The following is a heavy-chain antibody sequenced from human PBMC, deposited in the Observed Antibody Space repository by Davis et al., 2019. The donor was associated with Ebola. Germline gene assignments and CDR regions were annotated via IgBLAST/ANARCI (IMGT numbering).Heavy chain of an antibody. V-gene: IGHV1-69*05. D-gene: IGHD3-10*01. J-gene: IGHJ5*02. CDR3: ARSTNYYGSGSYRHWFDP. CDR2: IIPIFGTA. CDR1: GGTFSSYA. Sequence: SVKVSCKASGGTFSSYAISWVRQAPGQGLEWMGGIIPIFGTANYAQKFQGRVTMTRDTSTSTVYMELSSLRSEDTAVYYCARSTNYYGSGSYRHWFDPWGQGTLVTVSS.